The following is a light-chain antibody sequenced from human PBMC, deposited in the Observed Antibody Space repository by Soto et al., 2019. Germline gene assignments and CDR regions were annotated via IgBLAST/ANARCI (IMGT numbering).Light chain of an antibody. CDR3: QQYGSSPAYT. J-gene: IGKJ2*01. Sequence: EIELTQSPETLSMSAGERATLSCRASQSVSSSYLAWYQQKPGQAPRLLIYGASSRATGIPDRFSGSGSGTDFTLTISRLEPEDFAVYYCQQYGSSPAYTFGQGTKVDIK. CDR1: QSVSSSY. CDR2: GAS. V-gene: IGKV3-20*01.